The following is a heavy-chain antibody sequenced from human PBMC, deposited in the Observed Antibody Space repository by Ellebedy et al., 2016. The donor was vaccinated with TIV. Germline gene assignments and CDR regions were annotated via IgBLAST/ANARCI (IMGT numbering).Heavy chain of an antibody. V-gene: IGHV3-11*01. CDR2: ISGSGTTV. CDR3: AFCSGTSCYRRLDY. Sequence: GESLKISXAASGFTFTENYITWIRQAPGKGLEWISSISGSGTTVYYANSVKGRFTVSRDNAKKSVYLQMNSLRADDTAVYYCAFCSGTSCYRRLDYWGRGTLVTVSS. CDR1: GFTFTENY. D-gene: IGHD2-2*01. J-gene: IGHJ4*01.